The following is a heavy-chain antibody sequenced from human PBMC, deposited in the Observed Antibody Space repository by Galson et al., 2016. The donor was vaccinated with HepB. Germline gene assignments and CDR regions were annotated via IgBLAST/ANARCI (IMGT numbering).Heavy chain of an antibody. CDR1: GFTFSSYS. CDR3: AREAAAGY. D-gene: IGHD6-25*01. V-gene: IGHV3-48*01. Sequence: SLRLSCAASGFTFSSYSMNWVRQAPGKGLEWVSYISSSSTTIYYADSVKGRFTISRDSAKNSLYLQMSSLRAEYTAVYYCAREAAAGYWGQGTLVTVSS. J-gene: IGHJ4*02. CDR2: ISSSSTTI.